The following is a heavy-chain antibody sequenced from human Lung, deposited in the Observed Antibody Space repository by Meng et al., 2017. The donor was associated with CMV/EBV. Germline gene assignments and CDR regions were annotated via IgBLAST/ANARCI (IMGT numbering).Heavy chain of an antibody. J-gene: IGHJ6*02. CDR2: IKQDGSEK. CDR3: GRDRTGYSSGWYGNYGMAV. V-gene: IGHV3-7*01. CDR1: GFTFSSYW. D-gene: IGHD6-19*01. Sequence: SCAASGFTFSSYWMSWVRQAPGKGLEWVANIKQDGSEKYYVDSVKGRFTISRDNAKNSLYLQMNSLRAEDTVVYYCGRDRTGYSSGWYGNYGMAVWGQGNXVTVSS.